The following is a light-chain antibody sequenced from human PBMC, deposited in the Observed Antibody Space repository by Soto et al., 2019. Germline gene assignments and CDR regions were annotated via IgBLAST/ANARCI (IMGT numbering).Light chain of an antibody. V-gene: IGKV1-33*01. CDR1: QDIGNF. CDR3: QQHENLPV. Sequence: DIQMTQSPSSLSASVGDRVSITCQASQDIGNFLNWYQQQPGKAPKLLIYDSSDLEPGVPSRFSGSGSGTNCTCTISSLQPEDTAPSYCQQHENLPVFVPGTRLEIK. J-gene: IGKJ5*01. CDR2: DSS.